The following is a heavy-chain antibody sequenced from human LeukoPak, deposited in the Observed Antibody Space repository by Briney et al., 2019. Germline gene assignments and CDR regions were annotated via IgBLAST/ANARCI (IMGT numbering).Heavy chain of an antibody. CDR3: ARVPGTGPYYYYYYMDV. CDR1: GGSFSGYY. V-gene: IGHV4-34*01. Sequence: PSETLSLTCAVYGGSFSGYYWSWIRQPPGKGLEWIGEINHSGSTNYNPSLKSRVTISVDTSKNQFSLKLSSVTAADTAVYYCARVPGTGPYYYYYYMDVWGKGTTVTVSS. J-gene: IGHJ6*03. CDR2: INHSGST. D-gene: IGHD1-1*01.